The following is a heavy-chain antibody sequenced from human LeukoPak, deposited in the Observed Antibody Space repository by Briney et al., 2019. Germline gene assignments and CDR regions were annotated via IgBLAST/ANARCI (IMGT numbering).Heavy chain of an antibody. CDR1: GYTFTSYY. Sequence: APVKVSCKASGYTFTSYYMHWVRQAPGQGLEWMGIINPSGGSTSYAQKFQGRVTMTRDTPTSTVYMELSSLRSEDTAVYYCARDGDDSSGWDAFDIWGQGTMVTVSS. V-gene: IGHV1-46*01. CDR2: INPSGGST. J-gene: IGHJ3*02. CDR3: ARDGDDSSGWDAFDI. D-gene: IGHD3-22*01.